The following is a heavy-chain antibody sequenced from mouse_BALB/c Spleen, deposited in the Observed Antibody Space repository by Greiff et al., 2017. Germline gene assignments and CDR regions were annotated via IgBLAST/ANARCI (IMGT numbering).Heavy chain of an antibody. V-gene: IGHV1S81*02. D-gene: IGHD2-1*01. CDR1: GYTFTSYW. Sequence: QVKLQQPGAELVKPGASVKLSCKASGYTFTSYWMHWVKQRPGQGLEWIGEINPSNGRTNYNEKFKSKATLTVDKSSSTAYMQLSSLTSEDSAVYYCARRGAYGNYGAMDYWGQGTSVTVSS. CDR2: INPSNGRT. CDR3: ARRGAYGNYGAMDY. J-gene: IGHJ4*01.